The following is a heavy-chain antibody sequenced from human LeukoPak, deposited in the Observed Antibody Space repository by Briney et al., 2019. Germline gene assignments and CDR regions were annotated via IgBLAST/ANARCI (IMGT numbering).Heavy chain of an antibody. CDR2: INPSGGST. J-gene: IGHJ6*03. CDR1: GYTFTSYY. Sequence: ASVKVSCKASGYTFTSYYMHWVRQAPGQGLEWMGIINPSGGSTSYAQKFQGRVTMTRDTSTSTAYMEVSSLRSEDTAVYYCARDFFRRPRNYSSGWISHYYYYMDVWGKGTTVTVSS. V-gene: IGHV1-46*01. D-gene: IGHD6-19*01. CDR3: ARDFFRRPRNYSSGWISHYYYYMDV.